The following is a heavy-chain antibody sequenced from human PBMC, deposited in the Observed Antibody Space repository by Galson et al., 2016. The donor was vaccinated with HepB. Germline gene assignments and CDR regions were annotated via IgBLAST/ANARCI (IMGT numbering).Heavy chain of an antibody. D-gene: IGHD5-12*01. V-gene: IGHV1-46*01. Sequence: SVKVSCKASGYTFTSYYIHWVRQAPGQGLEWMGLINPSGASTTYAQKFQGRVTMTRDTYTTTAYMKLSSLSSEDTAGYYCAKSTGLATDYYYYGLDVWGQGTTVTVSS. CDR2: INPSGAST. CDR1: GYTFTSYY. J-gene: IGHJ6*02. CDR3: AKSTGLATDYYYYGLDV.